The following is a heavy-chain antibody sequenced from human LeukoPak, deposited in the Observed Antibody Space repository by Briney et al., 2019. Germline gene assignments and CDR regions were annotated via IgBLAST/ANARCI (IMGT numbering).Heavy chain of an antibody. CDR2: ISSSGDIM. Sequence: PGGSLRLSCAASGLTFSNYYMTWLRQTPGKGLEWVSYISSSGDIMDYTDSVKGRFTISRDNAKASLYLQMNSLGADDTAIYYCAKGHTYGMIWGQGTLVTVSS. CDR3: AKGHTYGMI. J-gene: IGHJ4*02. V-gene: IGHV3-11*01. CDR1: GLTFSNYY. D-gene: IGHD5-18*01.